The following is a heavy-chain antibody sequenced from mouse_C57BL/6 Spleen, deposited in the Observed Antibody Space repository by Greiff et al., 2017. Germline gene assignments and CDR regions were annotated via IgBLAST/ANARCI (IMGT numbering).Heavy chain of an antibody. V-gene: IGHV5-4*03. J-gene: IGHJ2*01. CDR3: ARAYYSKDYFDY. D-gene: IGHD2-5*01. CDR1: GFTFSSYA. Sequence: EVKLQESGGGLVKPGGSLKLSCAASGFTFSSYAMSWVRQTPEKRLEWVATISDGGSYTYYPDNVKGRFTISRDNAKNNLYLQMSHLKSEDTAMYYCARAYYSKDYFDYWGQGTTLTVSS. CDR2: ISDGGSYT.